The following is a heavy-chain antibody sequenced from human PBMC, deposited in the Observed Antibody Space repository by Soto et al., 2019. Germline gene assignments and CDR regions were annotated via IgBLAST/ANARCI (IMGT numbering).Heavy chain of an antibody. CDR1: GFTFSSYA. Sequence: PGGSLRLSCAASGFTFSSYAMSWVRQAPGKGLEWVSAISGSGGSTYYADSVKGRFTISRDNSKNTLYLQMNSLRAEDTAVYYCAKGLRGQWLVRIRETGYFDYWGQGTLVTVSS. D-gene: IGHD6-19*01. J-gene: IGHJ4*02. CDR2: ISGSGGST. CDR3: AKGLRGQWLVRIRETGYFDY. V-gene: IGHV3-23*01.